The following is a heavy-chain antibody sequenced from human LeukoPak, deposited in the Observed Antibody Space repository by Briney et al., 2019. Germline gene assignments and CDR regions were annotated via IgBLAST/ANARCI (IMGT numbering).Heavy chain of an antibody. CDR1: GGSISSGGYY. J-gene: IGHJ3*02. CDR3: ASHYDFWSGYPPRDAFDI. V-gene: IGHV4-30-2*01. D-gene: IGHD3-3*01. Sequence: SETLSLTCTVSGGSISSGGYYWSWIRQPPGKGLEWIGYIYHSGSTYYNPSLKSRVTISVDRSKNQFSLKLSSVTAADTAVYYCASHYDFWSGYPPRDAFDIWGQGTMVTVSS. CDR2: IYHSGST.